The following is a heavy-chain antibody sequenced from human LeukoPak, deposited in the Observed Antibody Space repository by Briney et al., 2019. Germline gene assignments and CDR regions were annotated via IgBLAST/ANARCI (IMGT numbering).Heavy chain of an antibody. CDR2: IWHDGRSI. D-gene: IGHD2-21*01. CDR1: GFSFSTHG. J-gene: IGHJ4*02. V-gene: IGHV3-33*06. CDR3: AKGFSTLWVNYFDD. Sequence: GKSLRLSCVASGFSFSTHGMHWVRQAPGKGLEWVAVIWHDGRSIYNEDSVKGRFTISRDTSENTVYLQMNSLRAEDTAVCYCAKGFSTLWVNYFDDWGQGTPVTVYS.